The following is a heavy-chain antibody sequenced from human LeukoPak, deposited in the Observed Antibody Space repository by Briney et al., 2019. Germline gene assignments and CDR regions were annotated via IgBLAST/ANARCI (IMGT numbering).Heavy chain of an antibody. CDR3: AKDRGWFGGSLANFDY. CDR2: ISGSGAST. V-gene: IGHV3-23*01. J-gene: IGHJ4*02. Sequence: GGSLRLSCAASGFTVSSNEMSWVRQAPGKGLEWVSAISGSGASTYYADSVKGRFTISRDNSKNTLYVQMNILRAEDTAVYYCAKDRGWFGGSLANFDYWGQGTLVTVSS. CDR1: GFTVSSNE. D-gene: IGHD3-10*01.